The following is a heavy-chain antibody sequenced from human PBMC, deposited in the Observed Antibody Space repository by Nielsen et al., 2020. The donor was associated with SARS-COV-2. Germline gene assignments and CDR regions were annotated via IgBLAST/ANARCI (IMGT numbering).Heavy chain of an antibody. CDR1: GFTFSSYS. V-gene: IGHV3-21*01. D-gene: IGHD3-22*01. Sequence: GESLKISCAASGFTFSSYSMNWVRQAPGKGLEWVSSISSSSSYIYYADSVKGRFTISRDSAKNSLYLQMNSLRAEDTAVYYCASLIQDSSGYYFDYWGQGTLVTVSS. J-gene: IGHJ4*02. CDR3: ASLIQDSSGYYFDY. CDR2: ISSSSSYI.